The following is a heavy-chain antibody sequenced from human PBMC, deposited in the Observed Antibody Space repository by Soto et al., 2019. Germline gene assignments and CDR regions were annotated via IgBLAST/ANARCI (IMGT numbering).Heavy chain of an antibody. J-gene: IGHJ6*02. CDR2: IIPIFGTA. CDR1: RVTFSKFI. V-gene: IGHV1-69*01. CDR3: AKVRYSSPMGYYYGMDV. Sequence: QVQLEQSGGEVKKPGSSVKVSCKASRVTFSKFIVTWVRQAPGLGLEWVGGIIPIFGTANYAQKCQGRVTITGDESTSTSYMEVNNLRSEDTAVYYCAKVRYSSPMGYYYGMDVWGQGTTVTVSS. D-gene: IGHD6-19*01.